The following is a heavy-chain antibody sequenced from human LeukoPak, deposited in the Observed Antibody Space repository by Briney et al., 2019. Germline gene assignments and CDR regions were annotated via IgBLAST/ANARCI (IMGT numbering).Heavy chain of an antibody. J-gene: IGHJ4*02. Sequence: PSETLSLTCAVSGSSISSSNWWSWVRQPPGKGLEWIGEIYHSGSTNYNPSLKSRVTISVDKSKNQFSLKLSSVTAADTAVYYCARVSYGGNNPFDYWGQGTLVTVSS. CDR3: ARVSYGGNNPFDY. CDR2: IYHSGST. CDR1: GSSISSSNW. V-gene: IGHV4-4*02. D-gene: IGHD4-23*01.